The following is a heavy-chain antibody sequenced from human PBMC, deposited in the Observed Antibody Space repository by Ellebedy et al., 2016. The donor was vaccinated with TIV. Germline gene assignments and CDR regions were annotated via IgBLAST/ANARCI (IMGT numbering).Heavy chain of an antibody. CDR3: ASGRGLIDY. CDR1: SGSLSGYY. V-gene: IGHV4-59*01. J-gene: IGHJ4*02. Sequence: MPSETLSLTCAVYSGSLSGYYWSWIRQSPGKGLAWIGYMFFSGNSNYNPSLKSRVSISLDMPKTQFSLKLDSVTAADTGVYFCASGRGLIDYWGQGILVTVSS. D-gene: IGHD3-10*01. CDR2: MFFSGNS.